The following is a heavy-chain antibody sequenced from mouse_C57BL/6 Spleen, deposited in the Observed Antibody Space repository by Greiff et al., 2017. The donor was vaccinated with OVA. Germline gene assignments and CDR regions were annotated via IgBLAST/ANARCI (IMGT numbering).Heavy chain of an antibody. CDR3: AKSYGSSDDYAMDY. CDR2: IWRGGST. CDR1: GFSLTSYG. D-gene: IGHD1-1*01. V-gene: IGHV2-5*01. Sequence: QVQLQQSGPGLVQPSQSLSITCTVSGFSLTSYGVPWVRQSPGKGLEWLGVIWRGGSTDYNAAFMSRLSITKDNSKSQVFFKMNSLQADDTAIYYCAKSYGSSDDYAMDYWGQGTSVTVSS. J-gene: IGHJ4*01.